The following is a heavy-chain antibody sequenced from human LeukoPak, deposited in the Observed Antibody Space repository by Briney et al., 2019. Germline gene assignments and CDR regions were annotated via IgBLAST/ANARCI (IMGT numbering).Heavy chain of an antibody. CDR1: GFTFINAW. Sequence: GGSLRLSCAASGFTFINAWMAWVRQAPGKGLEWVGRIKAKAHGGTIEYAAPVKGRFTISRDDTKNTLYLQMNSLKTEDTAVYYCTTDGVGVEGATYDNWGQGTLVSVSS. D-gene: IGHD1-26*01. CDR3: TTDGVGVEGATYDN. V-gene: IGHV3-15*01. J-gene: IGHJ4*02. CDR2: IKAKAHGGTI.